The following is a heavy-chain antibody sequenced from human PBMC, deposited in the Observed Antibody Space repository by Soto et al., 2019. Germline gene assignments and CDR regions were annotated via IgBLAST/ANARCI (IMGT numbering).Heavy chain of an antibody. CDR3: AREKRSMIMSGGVGYFDY. D-gene: IGHD3-16*01. CDR2: IYSGGST. Sequence: SLRLSCAASGFTVSSNYMSWVRQAPGKGLEWVSVIYSGGSTYYAESVKGRFTISRDNSKNTLYLQVNSLRAEDTAVYFCAREKRSMIMSGGVGYFDYWGQGTLVTVSS. J-gene: IGHJ4*02. V-gene: IGHV3-53*01. CDR1: GFTVSSNY.